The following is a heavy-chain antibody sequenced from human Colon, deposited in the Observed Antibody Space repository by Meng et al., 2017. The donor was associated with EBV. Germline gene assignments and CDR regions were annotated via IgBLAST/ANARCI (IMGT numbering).Heavy chain of an antibody. CDR3: ARGGYYSFDY. J-gene: IGHJ4*02. D-gene: IGHD5-18*01. V-gene: IGHV4-4*02. Sequence: QVQLQGPGPGLVKPSETLSLTCAVSGGSISSVYWWTWVRQSPGKGLEWIGEIYHNGSTNYNPSLKSRVTISVDKSKNQFSLKLTSVTAADTAVYYCARGGYYSFDYWGQRTLVTVSS. CDR1: GGSISSVYW. CDR2: IYHNGST.